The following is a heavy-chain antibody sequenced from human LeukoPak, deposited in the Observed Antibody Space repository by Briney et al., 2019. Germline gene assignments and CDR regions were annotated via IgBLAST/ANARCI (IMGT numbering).Heavy chain of an antibody. CDR1: GFTFSSYA. J-gene: IGHJ4*02. CDR2: ISYDGSNK. Sequence: GGSLRLSCAASGFTFSSYAMHWVRQAPGKGLEWVAVISYDGSNKYYADSVKGRFTISRDNSKNTLYLQMNSLRAEDTAVYYCARDRGYCSGGSCYYFDYWGQGTLVTVSS. CDR3: ARDRGYCSGGSCYYFDY. D-gene: IGHD2-15*01. V-gene: IGHV3-30*04.